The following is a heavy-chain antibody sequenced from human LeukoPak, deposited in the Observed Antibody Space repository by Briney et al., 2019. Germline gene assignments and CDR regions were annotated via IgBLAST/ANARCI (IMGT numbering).Heavy chain of an antibody. CDR2: IKQDGTEK. J-gene: IGHJ5*02. Sequence: SGGSLRLSCAASGITFRNYWMSWVRQAPGKGLEWVANIKQDGTEKYYVDSVKGRFTISRDNANNSLYLRMNSLRDEDTAVYYCARVLYGDYVGWFDPWGQGTLVTVSS. CDR1: GITFRNYW. D-gene: IGHD4-17*01. V-gene: IGHV3-7*03. CDR3: ARVLYGDYVGWFDP.